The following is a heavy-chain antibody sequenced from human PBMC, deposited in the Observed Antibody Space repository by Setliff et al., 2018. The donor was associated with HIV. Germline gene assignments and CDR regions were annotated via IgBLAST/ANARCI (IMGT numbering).Heavy chain of an antibody. J-gene: IGHJ3*02. Sequence: ASVKVSCKPSGYSFTNHYMHWVRQAPGQGLEWMAVSNPTGGSTRNTQKFQGRVAMTRDTSTSTVYMELSSLRSEDTAVYYCASAGAWQRNALDIWGQGTMVTVSS. CDR2: SNPTGGST. V-gene: IGHV1-46*01. CDR1: GYSFTNHY. D-gene: IGHD5-12*01. CDR3: ASAGAWQRNALDI.